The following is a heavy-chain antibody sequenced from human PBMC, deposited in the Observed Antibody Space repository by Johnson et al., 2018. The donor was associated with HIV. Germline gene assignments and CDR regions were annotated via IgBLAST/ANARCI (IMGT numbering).Heavy chain of an antibody. V-gene: IGHV3-30-3*01. Sequence: QVQLVESGGGVVQPGRSLRLSCAASGFTFSSYAMHWVRQAPGKGLEWVAVISYDGSNKYYADSVKGRFTISRDNSKNTLYLQMTSLRAEDTAVYYCATFYYDNSNYCELASFFPGPTDLWGQGTLVTVSS. CDR3: ATFYYDNSNYCELASFFPGPTDL. D-gene: IGHD3-22*01. J-gene: IGHJ3*01. CDR1: GFTFSSYA. CDR2: ISYDGSNK.